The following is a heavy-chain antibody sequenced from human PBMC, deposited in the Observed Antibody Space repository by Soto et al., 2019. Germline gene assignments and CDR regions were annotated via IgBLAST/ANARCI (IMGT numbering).Heavy chain of an antibody. Sequence: SETLSLTCTVSNASIIHYYWSWIRQPPGKGPEWIGYIYYSGSTNYNPSLKSRVSMSVDMSRNQLSLTLNSVTAADTAVYYCARAQTTVTPDLYYYYGMDVWGQGTTVTVSS. CDR2: IYYSGST. J-gene: IGHJ6*02. V-gene: IGHV4-59*01. CDR1: NASIIHYY. D-gene: IGHD4-17*01. CDR3: ARAQTTVTPDLYYYYGMDV.